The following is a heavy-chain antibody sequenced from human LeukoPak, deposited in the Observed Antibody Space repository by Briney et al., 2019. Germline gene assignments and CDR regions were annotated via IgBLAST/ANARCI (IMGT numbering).Heavy chain of an antibody. Sequence: SETLSLTCTVSGGSIDSSGSYWGWIRQPPGKGPEWIGCVYYGGDAYYNPSLNSRVTISADLSKNQFSLSLISVTAADTALYYCARPFSRGRPYYYGLGAWGQGTTVTVSS. CDR1: GGSIDSSGSY. V-gene: IGHV4-39*01. CDR3: ARPFSRGRPYYYGLGA. CDR2: VYYGGDA. J-gene: IGHJ6*02. D-gene: IGHD6-19*01.